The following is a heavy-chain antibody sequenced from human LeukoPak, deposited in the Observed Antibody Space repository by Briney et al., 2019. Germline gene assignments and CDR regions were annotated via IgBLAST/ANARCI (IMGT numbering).Heavy chain of an antibody. D-gene: IGHD6-19*01. J-gene: IGHJ4*02. CDR2: INSDGSST. Sequence: GGSLRLSRAASGFTFSSYWMHWVRQAPGKGLVWVSRINSDGSSTSYADSVKGRFTISRDNAKNTLYLQMNSLRAEDTAVYYCARRIAVAGNFDYWGQGTLVTVSS. CDR3: ARRIAVAGNFDY. CDR1: GFTFSSYW. V-gene: IGHV3-74*01.